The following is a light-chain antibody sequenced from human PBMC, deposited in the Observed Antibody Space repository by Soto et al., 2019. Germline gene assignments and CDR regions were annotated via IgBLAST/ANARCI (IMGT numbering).Light chain of an antibody. V-gene: IGKV3-20*01. CDR1: QSISSSY. CDR2: PAS. Sequence: ENVLTQSPGTLSLSPGERATLSCRASQSISSSYLAWYQQKPGQTPRLLIYPASNRATGIPDRFSGSGSGTDFTLTISRLEPVDFAVYYCQQYGDSLLTFGGGTKVEIK. J-gene: IGKJ4*01. CDR3: QQYGDSLLT.